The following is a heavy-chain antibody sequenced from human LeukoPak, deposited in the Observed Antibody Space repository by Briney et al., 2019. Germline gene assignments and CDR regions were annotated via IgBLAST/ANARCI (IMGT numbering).Heavy chain of an antibody. D-gene: IGHD3-22*01. CDR1: GGSFSSTSFY. J-gene: IGHJ4*02. CDR3: ARQYYDSSAYYPWYFDY. Sequence: SETLSLTCTVSGGSFSSTSFYWGWIRQPPGKGLEWIGSMYYSGSTYYNHSLKSRVTISVDTSKNQFSLKLTSVTAADTAVYYCARQYYDSSAYYPWYFDYWRQGTLVTVSS. CDR2: MYYSGST. V-gene: IGHV4-39*01.